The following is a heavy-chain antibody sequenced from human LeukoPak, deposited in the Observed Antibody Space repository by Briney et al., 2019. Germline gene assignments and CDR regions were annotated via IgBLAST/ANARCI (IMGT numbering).Heavy chain of an antibody. Sequence: PSETLSLTCTVSGGSISSHYWSWIRQPPGKGLEWIGYIYYSGSTNYTPSLKSRVTISVDTSKNQFSLKLSSVTAADTAVYYCARGRYDSSGYYFDYWGQGTLVTVSS. CDR3: ARGRYDSSGYYFDY. D-gene: IGHD3-22*01. CDR2: IYYSGST. V-gene: IGHV4-59*11. J-gene: IGHJ4*02. CDR1: GGSISSHY.